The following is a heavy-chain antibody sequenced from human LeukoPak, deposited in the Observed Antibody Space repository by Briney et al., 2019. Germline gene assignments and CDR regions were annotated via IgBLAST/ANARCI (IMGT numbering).Heavy chain of an antibody. CDR3: ARDIPAAGTWYYYYGMDV. Sequence: EASVKVSCKASGYTFTSYGISWVRQAPGQGLEWMGWISAYNGNTNYAQKLQGRVTMTTDTSTSTAYMELRSLRSDDTAVYYCARDIPAAGTWYYYYGMDVWGQGTTVTVFS. D-gene: IGHD6-13*01. CDR1: GYTFTSYG. V-gene: IGHV1-18*01. J-gene: IGHJ6*02. CDR2: ISAYNGNT.